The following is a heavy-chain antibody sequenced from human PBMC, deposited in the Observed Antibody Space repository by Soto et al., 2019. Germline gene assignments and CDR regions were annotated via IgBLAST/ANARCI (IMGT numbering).Heavy chain of an antibody. CDR2: IHHSETT. D-gene: IGHD5-18*01. J-gene: IGHJ4*02. V-gene: IGHV4-4*02. CDR3: AKGYSTGWSEGYFEY. CDR1: GASVSSTKW. Sequence: SETLSLTCAVSGASVSSTKWWSWVRQSPGKGLEWIGEIHHSETTNYNPSLESRFTISRDNSKNTLYLQINSLRPDDTAVYFCAKGYSTGWSEGYFEYWGQGALVTVSS.